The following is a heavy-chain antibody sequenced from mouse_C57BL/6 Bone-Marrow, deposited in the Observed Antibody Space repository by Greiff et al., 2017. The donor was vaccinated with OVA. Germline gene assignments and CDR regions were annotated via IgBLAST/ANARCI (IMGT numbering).Heavy chain of an antibody. CDR3: ARQDGYPYFDV. Sequence: VQLKESGGDLVKPGGSLKLSCAASGFTFSSYGMSWVRQTPDKRLEWVATISSGGSYTYYPDSVKGRFTISRDNAKNTLYLQMSSLKSEDTAMYYCARQDGYPYFDVWGTGTTVTVSS. CDR2: ISSGGSYT. CDR1: GFTFSSYG. D-gene: IGHD2-3*01. J-gene: IGHJ1*03. V-gene: IGHV5-6*01.